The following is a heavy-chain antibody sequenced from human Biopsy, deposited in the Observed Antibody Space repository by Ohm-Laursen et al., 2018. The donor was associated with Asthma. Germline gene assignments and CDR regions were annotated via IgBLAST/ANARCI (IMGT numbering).Heavy chain of an antibody. CDR3: ARAVDYSHYYGIDV. J-gene: IGHJ6*02. CDR1: GYTFNSAG. D-gene: IGHD3-10*01. V-gene: IGHV1-18*01. CDR2: ISVYNGNT. Sequence: GASVKVSCKPSGYTFNSAGITWVRQAPGQGLEWMGWISVYNGNTKVAQKLQDRVTMITDTSTSTAYMELRSLRSDDTAAYFCARAVDYSHYYGIDVWGQGTTVTVS.